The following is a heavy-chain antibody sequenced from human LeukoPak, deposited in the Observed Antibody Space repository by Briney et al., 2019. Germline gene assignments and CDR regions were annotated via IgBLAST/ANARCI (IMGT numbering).Heavy chain of an antibody. Sequence: PGGSLRLSCAASGFTFSNAWMSWVRQAPGKGLEWVSYSSSSSRTIYYADSVKGRFTISRDNAKNSLYLQMNSLRDEDTAVYYCARDLIAVAGIYGMDVWGQGTTVTVSS. CDR2: SSSSSRTI. CDR1: GFTFSNAW. V-gene: IGHV3-48*02. J-gene: IGHJ6*02. D-gene: IGHD6-19*01. CDR3: ARDLIAVAGIYGMDV.